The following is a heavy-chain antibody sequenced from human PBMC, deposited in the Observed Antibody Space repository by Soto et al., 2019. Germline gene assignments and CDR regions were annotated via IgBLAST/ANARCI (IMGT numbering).Heavy chain of an antibody. Sequence: GASVKVSCKASGYTFTSYAMHWVRQAPGQRLEWMGWINAGNGNTKYSQKFQGRVTITRDTSASTAYMELSSLRSEDTAVYYCARVGYCSSTSCYDIDYWGQGTLVTVSS. CDR1: GYTFTSYA. CDR3: ARVGYCSSTSCYDIDY. CDR2: INAGNGNT. J-gene: IGHJ4*02. D-gene: IGHD2-2*01. V-gene: IGHV1-3*01.